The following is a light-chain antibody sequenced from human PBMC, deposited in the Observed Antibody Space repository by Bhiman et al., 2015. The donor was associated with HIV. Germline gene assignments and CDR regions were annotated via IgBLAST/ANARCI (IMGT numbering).Light chain of an antibody. J-gene: IGLJ2*01. CDR3: QSGDTSGTYQGI. CDR2: KDT. CDR1: IGTKN. V-gene: IGLV3-25*03. Sequence: SYELTQAPSVSVAPGKTARIACGGSDIGTKNVQWFQQKPGQAPVLVIYKDTERPSGIPERFSGSSSGTTVTLTISGVQAEDEADYYCQSGDTSGTYQGIFGGGTKLTVL.